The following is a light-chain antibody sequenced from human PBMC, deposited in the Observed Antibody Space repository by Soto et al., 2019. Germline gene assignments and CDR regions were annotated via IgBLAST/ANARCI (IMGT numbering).Light chain of an antibody. Sequence: DIQMTQSPSSLSASVGDRVTITCRASQSISSCLNWYQQKPGKGPKLLIYAASSLQSGAPSRFSGSGSGTGFTRTISSLQPEDFATYYCQQSYSSPRTCGQGTKVEIK. CDR1: QSISSC. CDR3: QQSYSSPRT. J-gene: IGKJ1*01. CDR2: AAS. V-gene: IGKV1-39*01.